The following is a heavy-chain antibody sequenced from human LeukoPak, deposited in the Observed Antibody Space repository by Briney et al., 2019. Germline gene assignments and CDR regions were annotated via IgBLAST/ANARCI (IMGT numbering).Heavy chain of an antibody. J-gene: IGHJ5*02. CDR1: GGSISSSSYY. CDR3: ARAPTVVVVAATEVPRRGGWFDP. CDR2: IYYSGST. D-gene: IGHD2-15*01. V-gene: IGHV4-39*07. Sequence: PSETLSLTCTVSGGSISSSSYYWGWIRQPPGKGLEWFGSIYYSGSTYYNPSLKSRVTISVDTSKNQFSLKLSSVTAADTAVYYCARAPTVVVVAATEVPRRGGWFDPWGQGTLVTVSS.